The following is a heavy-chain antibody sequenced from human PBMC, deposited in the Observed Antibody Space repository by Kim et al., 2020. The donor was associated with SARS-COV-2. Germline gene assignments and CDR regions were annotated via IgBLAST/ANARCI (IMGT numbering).Heavy chain of an antibody. CDR1: GFIFSGYG. D-gene: IGHD3-10*01. V-gene: IGHV3-33*05. J-gene: IGHJ4*02. CDR2: ISNDGRDI. CDR3: ARDDGRAGEDY. Sequence: GGSLRLSCAASGFIFSGYGIHWVRQFPGKGLEWVAFISNDGRDIGYGDSVKGRFIISRDNSRNMLYLEMNSLRVEDTAVYYCARDDGRAGEDYWGQGTLV.